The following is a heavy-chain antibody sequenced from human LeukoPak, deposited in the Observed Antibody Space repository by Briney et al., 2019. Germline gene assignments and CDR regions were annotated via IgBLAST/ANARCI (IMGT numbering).Heavy chain of an antibody. CDR2: INPSGGST. V-gene: IGHV1-46*01. D-gene: IGHD5/OR15-5a*01. Sequence: GASVKVSCKASGYTFTSYYMHWVRQAPGQGLEWMGIINPSGGSTSYAQKFQGRVTMTRDMSTSTVYMELSSLRSEDTAVYYCARAAVGLHAFDIWGQGTMVTVSS. J-gene: IGHJ3*02. CDR1: GYTFTSYY. CDR3: ARAAVGLHAFDI.